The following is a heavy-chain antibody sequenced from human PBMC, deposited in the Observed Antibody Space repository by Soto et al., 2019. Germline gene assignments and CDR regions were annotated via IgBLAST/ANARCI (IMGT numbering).Heavy chain of an antibody. CDR2: ISAYNGNT. D-gene: IGHD3-10*01. CDR1: GYTFTSYG. Sequence: GASVKVSCKASGYTFTSYGISWVRQAPGQGLEWMGWISAYNGNTNYAQKLQGRVTMTTDTSTSTAYMELRSLRSDDTAVYYCAVVRGVIAPPGGMDVWGQGTTVTVSS. J-gene: IGHJ6*02. CDR3: AVVRGVIAPPGGMDV. V-gene: IGHV1-18*04.